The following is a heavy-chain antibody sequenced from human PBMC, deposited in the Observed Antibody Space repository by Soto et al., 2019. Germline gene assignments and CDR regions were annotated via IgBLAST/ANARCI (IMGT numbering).Heavy chain of an antibody. CDR2: IIGSGGTT. J-gene: IGHJ4*02. CDR1: GFTFSNHA. D-gene: IGHD5-18*01. Sequence: GGSLRLSCAASGFTFSNHAMNWVRQAPGKGLEWVSSIIGSGGTTYYADSVKGRFTISRDNSKNTLYLQMNSLRAEDTAVYYCAKSFMGFSYGKIDYWGQGTLVTVSS. CDR3: AKSFMGFSYGKIDY. V-gene: IGHV3-23*01.